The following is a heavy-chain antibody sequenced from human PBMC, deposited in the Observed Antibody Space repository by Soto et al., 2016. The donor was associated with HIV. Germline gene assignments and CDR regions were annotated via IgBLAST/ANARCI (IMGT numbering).Heavy chain of an antibody. CDR2: MTHENDKV. D-gene: IGHD6-19*01. J-gene: IGHJ6*02. Sequence: QIQMVQSGTEMTKPGASVKVSCRASGKSLTAYDIHWVRQATGQGLEWVGWMTHENDKVVFSHKFKNRVTLNRDTSTNTAYMDLRGLAPEDTAIYYCVGGTKHRFQEGGWYNEYGAHDFESVDYVSSLDAWGQGTAVIVS. CDR3: VGGTKHRFQEGGWYNEYGAHDFESVDYVSSLDA. CDR1: GKSLTAYD. V-gene: IGHV1-8*02.